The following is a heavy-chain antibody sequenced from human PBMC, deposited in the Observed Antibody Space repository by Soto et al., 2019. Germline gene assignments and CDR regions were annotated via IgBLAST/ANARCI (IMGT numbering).Heavy chain of an antibody. V-gene: IGHV4-34*01. J-gene: IGHJ6*02. CDR1: GGSFSGYY. Sequence: SETLSLTCAVYGGSFSGYYWSWIRQPPGKGLEWIGEINHSGSTNYNPSLKSRVTISVDTSKNQFSLRLSSVTAADTAVYYCARGDLYCSSTSCYTGYYYYGMDVWGQGTTVTVSS. D-gene: IGHD2-2*02. CDR2: INHSGST. CDR3: ARGDLYCSSTSCYTGYYYYGMDV.